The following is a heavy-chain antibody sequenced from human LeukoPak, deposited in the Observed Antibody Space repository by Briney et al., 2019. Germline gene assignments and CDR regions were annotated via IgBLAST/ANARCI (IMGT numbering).Heavy chain of an antibody. V-gene: IGHV1-3*01. CDR1: GYTFTSYA. J-gene: IGHJ4*02. Sequence: GASVKVSCKASGYTFTSYAMHWVRQAPGQRLEWMGWINASNGNTKYSQKFQGRVTITRDTSASTAYMELSSLRSEDTAVYYCARRHSYGSGFDYWGQGTLVTVSS. D-gene: IGHD5-18*01. CDR2: INASNGNT. CDR3: ARRHSYGSGFDY.